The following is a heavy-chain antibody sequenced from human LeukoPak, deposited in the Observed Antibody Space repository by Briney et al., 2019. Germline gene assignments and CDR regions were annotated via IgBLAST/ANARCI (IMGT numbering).Heavy chain of an antibody. CDR1: GFTFSDYY. CDR2: ISSSGSTI. CDR3: ARGLEGRSSWFNYYYYYMDV. V-gene: IGHV3-11*01. J-gene: IGHJ6*03. Sequence: PGGSLRLSCAASGFTFSDYYMSWIRQAPGKGLEWVSYISSSGSTIYYADSVKGRFTISRDNAKNSLYLQMNSLRAEDTAVYYCARGLEGRSSWFNYYYYYMDVWGKGTTVTISS. D-gene: IGHD6-13*01.